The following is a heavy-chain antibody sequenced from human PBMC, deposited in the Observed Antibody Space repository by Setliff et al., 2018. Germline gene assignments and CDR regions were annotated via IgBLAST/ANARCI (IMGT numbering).Heavy chain of an antibody. D-gene: IGHD3-10*01. J-gene: IGHJ6*03. CDR2: LHYSGTT. Sequence: PSETLSLTCTVSGGSISSSNYYWDWIRQPPGKGLEWIGSLHYSGTTYYNPSLKSRVTMSVDTSKSQFSLRLNSMTAADAAVYYCARSHYYASGNSHYYYMDVWGKGTAVTVSS. CDR1: GGSISSSNYY. V-gene: IGHV4-39*01. CDR3: ARSHYYASGNSHYYYMDV.